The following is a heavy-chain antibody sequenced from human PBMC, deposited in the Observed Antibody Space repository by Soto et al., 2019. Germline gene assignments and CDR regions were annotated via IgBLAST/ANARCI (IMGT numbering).Heavy chain of an antibody. CDR1: GFTFSSYA. J-gene: IGHJ4*02. Sequence: GGSLRLSCAASGFTFSSYAMSWVRQAPGKGLEWVSAISGSGGSTYYADSVKGRFTISRDNSKNTLYPQMNSLRAEDTAVYYCAKDGTVQWLPNYFDYWGQGTRVTSPQ. D-gene: IGHD6-19*01. V-gene: IGHV3-23*01. CDR2: ISGSGGST. CDR3: AKDGTVQWLPNYFDY.